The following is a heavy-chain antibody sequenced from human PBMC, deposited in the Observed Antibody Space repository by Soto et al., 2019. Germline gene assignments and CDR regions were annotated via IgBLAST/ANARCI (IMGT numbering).Heavy chain of an antibody. CDR2: INHSGRV. CDR3: STRAYDTNGYYRFDP. J-gene: IGHJ5*01. D-gene: IGHD3-22*01. CDR1: AGSFSAQS. Sequence: PSGTLSVICALSAGSFSAQSWSTIRHSLGKGLEWIGDINHSGRVNYSPSLKSQVTISLDTSKNQFSLTLSAVTAADTAVYYCSTRAYDTNGYYRFDPWGQGTLVTVSS. V-gene: IGHV4-34*01.